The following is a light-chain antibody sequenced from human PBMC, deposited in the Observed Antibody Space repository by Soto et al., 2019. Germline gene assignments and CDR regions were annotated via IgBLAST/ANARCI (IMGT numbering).Light chain of an antibody. CDR2: AAS. V-gene: IGKV1-39*01. CDR3: QQSYTIPWM. J-gene: IGKJ1*01. Sequence: DIHMTQSPSSLSASVGDRVTITCRAGQSISSYVNWYQQKPGQAPKVLIYAASHLHRGVPSRFRGSGSGADFTLTISSLQPEDFATYYCQQSYTIPWMFGQGTKVDI. CDR1: QSISSY.